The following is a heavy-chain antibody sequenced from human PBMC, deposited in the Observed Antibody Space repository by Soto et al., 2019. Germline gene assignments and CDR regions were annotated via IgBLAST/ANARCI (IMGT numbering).Heavy chain of an antibody. J-gene: IGHJ3*02. CDR3: ARWGGPDSNDAFDI. D-gene: IGHD3-10*01. CDR2: INHSGST. V-gene: IGHV4-34*01. Sequence: SETLSLTCAVYGGSFSGYYWSWIRQPPGKGLEWIGEINHSGSTNYNPSLKSRVTISVDTSKNQFSLKLSSVTAADTAVYYCARWGGPDSNDAFDIWGQGTRVTVSS. CDR1: GGSFSGYY.